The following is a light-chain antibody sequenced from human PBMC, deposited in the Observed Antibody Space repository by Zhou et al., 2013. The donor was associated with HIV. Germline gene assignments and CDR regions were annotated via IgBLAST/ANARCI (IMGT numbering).Light chain of an antibody. Sequence: DIVMTQSPLSLPVTPGEPASISCRASQSLLHSNGYKYLDWYLQKPGQSPQLLIYSGSSRASGVPDRFSDSGSGTDFTLRISRVEAEDVGFYYCMQGLQIPYTFGQGTKLEIK. CDR1: QSLLHSNGYKY. J-gene: IGKJ2*01. V-gene: IGKV2-28*01. CDR2: SGS. CDR3: MQGLQIPYT.